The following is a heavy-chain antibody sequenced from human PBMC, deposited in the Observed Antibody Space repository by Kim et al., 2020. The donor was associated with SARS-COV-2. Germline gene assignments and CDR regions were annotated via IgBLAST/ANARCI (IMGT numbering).Heavy chain of an antibody. V-gene: IGHV7-4-1*02. CDR2: INTNTGNP. CDR3: AREAENYYDSSGYYWGVDY. Sequence: ASVKVSCKASGYTFTSYAMNWVRQAPGQGLEWMGWINTNTGNPTYAQGFTGRFVFSLDTSVSTAYLQISSLKAEDTAVYYCAREAENYYDSSGYYWGVDYWGQGTLVTVSS. J-gene: IGHJ4*02. CDR1: GYTFTSYA. D-gene: IGHD3-22*01.